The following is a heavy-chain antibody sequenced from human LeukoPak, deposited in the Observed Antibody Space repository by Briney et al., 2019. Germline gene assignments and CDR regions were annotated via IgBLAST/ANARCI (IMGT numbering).Heavy chain of an antibody. CDR2: IYPGDSDT. Sequence: GESLKISCKGSGYSFTSYWIGWVRQMPGKGLEWMGIIYPGDSDTRYSPSFQGQVTISADKSISTAYLQWSSLKASDTAMYYCARFSPHDCSIYYMDVWGKGTTVTVSS. V-gene: IGHV5-51*01. D-gene: IGHD4-11*01. J-gene: IGHJ6*03. CDR3: ARFSPHDCSIYYMDV. CDR1: GYSFTSYW.